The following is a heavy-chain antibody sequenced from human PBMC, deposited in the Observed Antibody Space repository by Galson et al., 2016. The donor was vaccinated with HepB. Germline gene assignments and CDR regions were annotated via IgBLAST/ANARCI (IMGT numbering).Heavy chain of an antibody. V-gene: IGHV4-39*01. CDR1: DGSISSSDLS. D-gene: IGHD1-26*01. J-gene: IGHJ4*02. Sequence: SETLSLTCSDGSISSSDLSWGWIRQPPGKGLEWIGTVYRGRTYYNPSLEGRVTIFVDMSTDLLSLKVTSLTAADTAVYYCARAGLLAKASFDYWGQGARVAVSS. CDR3: ARAGLLAKASFDY. CDR2: VYRGRT.